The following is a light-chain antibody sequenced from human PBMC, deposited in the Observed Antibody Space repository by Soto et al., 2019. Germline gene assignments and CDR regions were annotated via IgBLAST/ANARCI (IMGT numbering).Light chain of an antibody. V-gene: IGLV1-44*01. CDR3: AAWDDSMNGWV. J-gene: IGLJ3*02. CDR2: SNN. CDR1: SSDIGSNA. Sequence: QSVLTQPPSASGSPGQRVTISCSGSSSDIGSNAVNWYQQLPGTPPQLLIYSNNQRPSGGPDRFSGSKSGTSASLAISGLQSEDEADYYCAAWDDSMNGWVFGGGTKLTVL.